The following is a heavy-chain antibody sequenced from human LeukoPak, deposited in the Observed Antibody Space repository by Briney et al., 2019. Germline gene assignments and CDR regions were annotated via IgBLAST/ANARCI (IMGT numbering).Heavy chain of an antibody. CDR1: GGSFSGYY. J-gene: IGHJ4*02. CDR3: ARDRNYDFWSGYYSATPYYFDY. CDR2: INHSGST. D-gene: IGHD3-3*01. V-gene: IGHV4-34*01. Sequence: SETLSLTCAVYGGSFSGYYWSWIRQPPGKGLEWIGEINHSGSTNYNPPHTSRVAISVDTSKTRFSLKLSSVTATDTAVYYCARDRNYDFWSGYYSATPYYFDYWGQGTLVTVSP.